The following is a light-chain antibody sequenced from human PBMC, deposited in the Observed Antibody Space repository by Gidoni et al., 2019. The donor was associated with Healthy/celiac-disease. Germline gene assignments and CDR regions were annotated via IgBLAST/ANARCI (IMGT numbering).Light chain of an antibody. CDR3: QQYNSYPYT. CDR1: KSISSS. V-gene: IGKV1-5*03. CDR2: KAS. J-gene: IGKJ2*01. Sequence: DIQMTQSPSTLSASVGDRVTITCRASKSISSSLASYQQKPGKAPKLLIYKASSLQSGVPSSISSSGCGTEFTLTISSLQPDDVATYYCQQYNSYPYTFGQGTKLEIK.